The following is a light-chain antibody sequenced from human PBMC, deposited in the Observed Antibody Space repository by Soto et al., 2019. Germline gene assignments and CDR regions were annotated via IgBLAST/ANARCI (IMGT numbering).Light chain of an antibody. CDR2: GAS. V-gene: IGKV3-15*01. J-gene: IGKJ1*01. Sequence: EIVMTQSPATLSVSPGERATLSCRASQSISSNLAWYQQKPGQAPSLLIYGASARATGIPARFSGSGSGTEFTLTISSLQSEDYAVYYCQQYGSSPRWTFGQGTKVEIK. CDR1: QSISSN. CDR3: QQYGSSPRWT.